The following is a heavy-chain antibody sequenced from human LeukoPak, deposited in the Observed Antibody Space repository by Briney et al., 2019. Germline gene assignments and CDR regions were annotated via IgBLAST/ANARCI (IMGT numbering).Heavy chain of an antibody. D-gene: IGHD6-19*01. CDR2: ISSSGRTF. Sequence: GGSLRLSCAASGFTFSSYEMNWVRQAPGKGLEWVSYISSSGRTFYYADSVKGRFTISRDNGKNSLYLQMNSLRGEDTAVYYCARGGAVAGLYWGQGTLVTVSS. CDR1: GFTFSSYE. V-gene: IGHV3-48*03. CDR3: ARGGAVAGLY. J-gene: IGHJ4*02.